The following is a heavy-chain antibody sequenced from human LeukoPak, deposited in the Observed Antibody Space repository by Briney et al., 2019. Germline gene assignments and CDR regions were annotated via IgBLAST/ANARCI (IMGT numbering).Heavy chain of an antibody. CDR1: GYTFTGYY. Sequence: GASVKVSCKASGYTFTGYYMHWVRQAPGQGLEWMGRIMPLLQTTDHAQKFQGRVTITADESTSTAYMELSSLRSEDTAVYYCASPQYCSSTSCSHNDAFDIWGQGTMVTVSS. J-gene: IGHJ3*02. CDR3: ASPQYCSSTSCSHNDAFDI. V-gene: IGHV1-69*11. D-gene: IGHD2-2*01. CDR2: IMPLLQTT.